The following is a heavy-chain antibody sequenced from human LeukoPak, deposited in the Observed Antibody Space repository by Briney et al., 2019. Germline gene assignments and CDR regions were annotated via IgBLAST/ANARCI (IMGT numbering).Heavy chain of an antibody. CDR2: IIPIFGTA. CDR3: AREYGSGSYFPYFDY. V-gene: IGHV1-69*01. J-gene: IGHJ4*02. D-gene: IGHD3-10*01. Sequence: SVKVSCKASGGTFSSYAISWVRQAPGQGLEWMGGIIPIFGTANYAQKFQGRVTITADESTSTAYMELSSLRPEDTAVYYCAREYGSGSYFPYFDYWGQGTLVTVSS. CDR1: GGTFSSYA.